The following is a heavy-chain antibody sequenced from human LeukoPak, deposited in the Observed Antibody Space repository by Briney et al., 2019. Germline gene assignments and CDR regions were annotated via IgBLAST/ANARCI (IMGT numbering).Heavy chain of an antibody. CDR2: VLSRAGGGTI. CDR1: GLTGSHNY. Sequence: GGSLRLSCAASGLTGSHNYVSWVRQAPGKGLEWVGRVLSRAGGGTIDYAAPVKGRFTISRDDSKNALFLQMNSLRTEDTAVYYCVTGGGYNGLDYWGQGALVTVSS. D-gene: IGHD5-12*01. CDR3: VTGGGYNGLDY. J-gene: IGHJ4*02. V-gene: IGHV3-15*01.